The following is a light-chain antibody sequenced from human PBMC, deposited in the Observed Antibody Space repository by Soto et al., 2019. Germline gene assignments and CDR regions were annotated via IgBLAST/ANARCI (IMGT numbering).Light chain of an antibody. J-gene: IGLJ2*01. CDR1: SGHSSYI. CDR2: LERSGSY. CDR3: ETWDSRGVV. V-gene: IGLV4-60*03. Sequence: QLVLTQSSSASASLGSSVKLTCTLSSGHSSYIIAWHQQQPGKAPRYLMKLERSGSYNKGSGVPDRFSGSSSGADRYLTISNLQSEDEADYYCETWDSRGVVFGGGTQLTVL.